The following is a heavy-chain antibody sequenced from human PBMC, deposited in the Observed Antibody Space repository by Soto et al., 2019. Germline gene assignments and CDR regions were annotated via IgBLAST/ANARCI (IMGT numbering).Heavy chain of an antibody. Sequence: QVHLVESGGGGVQPGRSLRLSCAAAGFTFSSSGMHWVRQAPGKGLEWVAVISYDGDDKYYADSVKGRFTNSRDNSKNTVQLQLNSLRPEDTARYYCAKDHGYYYHGMDVWGQGTTGTVSS. J-gene: IGHJ6*02. CDR1: GFTFSSSG. CDR3: AKDHGYYYHGMDV. CDR2: ISYDGDDK. V-gene: IGHV3-30*18.